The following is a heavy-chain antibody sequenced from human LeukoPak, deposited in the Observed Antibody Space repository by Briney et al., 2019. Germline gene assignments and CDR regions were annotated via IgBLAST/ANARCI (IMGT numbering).Heavy chain of an antibody. CDR2: ISAYNGNT. CDR3: ARDSPTMGSDI. V-gene: IGHV1-18*01. Sequence: ASVKVSCKASGYTFTNYGISWVRQAPGQGLEWMGWISAYNGNTNYAQKLQGRVTMTTDTSTSTAYMGMRSLRSDDTAVYYCARDSPTMGSDIWGQGTMVTVSS. J-gene: IGHJ3*02. D-gene: IGHD1-26*01. CDR1: GYTFTNYG.